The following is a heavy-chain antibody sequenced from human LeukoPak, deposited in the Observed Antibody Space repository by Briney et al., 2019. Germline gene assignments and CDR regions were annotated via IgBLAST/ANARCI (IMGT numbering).Heavy chain of an antibody. CDR1: GGSISSSNYY. V-gene: IGHV4-39*01. J-gene: IGHJ4*02. CDR2: IYYSGST. D-gene: IGHD5-12*01. Sequence: SETLSLTCTVSGGSISSSNYYWGWIRQPPGKGLEWIGSIYYSGSTYYNPSLKSRVTISVDTSKNQFSLKLSSVTAADTAVYYCARLRYSGYGARGDYFDYWGQGTLVTVSS. CDR3: ARLRYSGYGARGDYFDY.